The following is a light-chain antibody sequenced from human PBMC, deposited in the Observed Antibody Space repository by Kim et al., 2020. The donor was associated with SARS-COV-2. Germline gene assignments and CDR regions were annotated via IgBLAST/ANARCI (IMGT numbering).Light chain of an antibody. V-gene: IGKV4-1*01. CDR1: QSVLYSPNNKHF. Sequence: RATSNCKSSQSVLYSPNNKHFLAWYQQKPGQPPKLLIYWASTRESGVPDRFSGSGSGTDFTLTISSLQAEDVAVYYCQQYYSTPCTFGQGTKLEI. CDR2: WAS. CDR3: QQYYSTPCT. J-gene: IGKJ2*02.